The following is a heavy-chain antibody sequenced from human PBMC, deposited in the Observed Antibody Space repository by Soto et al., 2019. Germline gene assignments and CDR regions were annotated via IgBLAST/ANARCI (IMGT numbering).Heavy chain of an antibody. D-gene: IGHD2-2*01. CDR3: ARDRWYQLLKGVRAFDI. CDR1: GGSVSSGSYY. CDR2: IYYSGST. J-gene: IGHJ3*02. Sequence: SETLSLTCTVSGGSVSSGSYYWSWIRQPPGKGLEWIGYIYYSGSTNYNPSLKSRVTISVDTSKNQFSLKLSSVTAADTAVYYCARDRWYQLLKGVRAFDIWGQGTMVTVSS. V-gene: IGHV4-61*01.